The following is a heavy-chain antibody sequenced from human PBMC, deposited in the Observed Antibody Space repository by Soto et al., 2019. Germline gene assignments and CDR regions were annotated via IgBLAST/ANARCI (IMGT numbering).Heavy chain of an antibody. J-gene: IGHJ5*02. V-gene: IGHV4-30-4*01. CDR2: IYYIGTT. CDR1: GDSMGSGDYY. D-gene: IGHD3-10*01. Sequence: QVQLQESGPGLVKPSQTLSLTCTVSGDSMGSGDYYWTWIRQPPGKGLEWIGYIYYIGTTFYNPSRDRRVNISIDTSKNHFSLRLTTVTAADTAVYYCSRGSTYYGFLTWGQGTLVTVSS. CDR3: SRGSTYYGFLT.